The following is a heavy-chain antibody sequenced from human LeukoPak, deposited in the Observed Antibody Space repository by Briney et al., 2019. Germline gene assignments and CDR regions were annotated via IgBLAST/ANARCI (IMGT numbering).Heavy chain of an antibody. CDR3: ARLGATVVVPDAMPDWYFDL. J-gene: IGHJ2*01. CDR2: IYPSDSDT. CDR1: GYRFTNYW. V-gene: IGHV5-51*01. Sequence: GESLKISCKVSGYRFTNYWIGWVRQMPGKGLECMGIIYPSDSDTTYSPSFQGQVTISADTSTNTAYLQWSSLKASDTAMYYCARLGATVVVPDAMPDWYFDLWGRGTLVTVSA. D-gene: IGHD2-2*01.